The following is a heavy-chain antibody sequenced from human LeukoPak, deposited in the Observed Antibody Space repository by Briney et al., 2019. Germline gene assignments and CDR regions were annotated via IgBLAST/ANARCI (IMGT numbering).Heavy chain of an antibody. V-gene: IGHV1-2*02. D-gene: IGHD3-22*01. CDR3: ARPKEPYGSGYSD. CDR2: INPNSGGT. J-gene: IGHJ4*02. CDR1: GYTFTGYY. Sequence: ASVKVSCKASGYTFTGYYRHWVRQAPGQGLEWMGWINPNSGGTNYAQKFQGRVTMTRDTPISTAYMELSRLSSEDTAVYYCARPKEPYGSGYSDWGQGTLVTVSP.